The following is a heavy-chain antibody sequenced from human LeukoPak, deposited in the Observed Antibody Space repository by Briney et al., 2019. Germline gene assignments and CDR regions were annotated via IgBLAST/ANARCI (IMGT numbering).Heavy chain of an antibody. CDR1: GFTFSSYS. CDR3: ARDLLTYYDSSGELDY. V-gene: IGHV3-48*04. D-gene: IGHD3-22*01. J-gene: IGHJ4*02. CDR2: ISASGTIT. Sequence: PGGSLRLSCAASGFTFSSYSMNWVRQAPGKGLEWISYISASGTITHYADSVEGRFTISRDNAKNSLYLQMNSLRAEDTAVYYCARDLLTYYDSSGELDYWGQGTLVTVSS.